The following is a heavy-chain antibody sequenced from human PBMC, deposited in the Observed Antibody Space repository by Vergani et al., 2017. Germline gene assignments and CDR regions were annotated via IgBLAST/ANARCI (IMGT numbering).Heavy chain of an antibody. D-gene: IGHD3-3*01. V-gene: IGHV3-23*01. J-gene: IGHJ4*02. CDR1: GFTFSSYA. CDR2: ISGSGGST. Sequence: EVQLSESGGGLVQPGGSLRLSCAASGFTFSSYAMSWVRQAPGKGLEWVSAISGSGGSTYYADSVKGRFTISRDNSKNTLYLQMNSLRAEDTAVYYCAKDLGETYYDFWSGSKDYWGQGTLVTVSS. CDR3: AKDLGETYYDFWSGSKDY.